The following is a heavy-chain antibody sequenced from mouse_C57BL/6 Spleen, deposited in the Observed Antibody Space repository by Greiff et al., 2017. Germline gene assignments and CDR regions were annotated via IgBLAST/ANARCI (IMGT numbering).Heavy chain of an antibody. V-gene: IGHV10-1*01. D-gene: IGHD3-1*01. Sequence: DVHLVESGGGLVQPKGSLKLSCAASGFSFNTYAMNWVRQAPGKGLEWVARIRSKSNNYATYYADSVKDRFTISRDDSESMLYLQMNNLKTEDTAMYYCVRHREDGYAMDYWGQGTSVTVSS. CDR2: IRSKSNNYAT. CDR1: GFSFNTYA. J-gene: IGHJ4*01. CDR3: VRHREDGYAMDY.